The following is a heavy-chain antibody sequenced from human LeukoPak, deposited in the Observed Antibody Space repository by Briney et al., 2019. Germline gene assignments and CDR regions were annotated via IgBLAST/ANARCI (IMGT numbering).Heavy chain of an antibody. CDR2: ISYSGST. D-gene: IGHD5-24*01. Sequence: SETLSLTCTVSGGSISGYYWNWIRQPPGKGLEWIGYISYSGSTNYNPSLKSRVTISVVTSKNQFSLKLSSVTAADTAVYYCARRAYNDYWGQGTLVTVSS. CDR3: ARRAYNDY. J-gene: IGHJ4*02. CDR1: GGSISGYY. V-gene: IGHV4-59*01.